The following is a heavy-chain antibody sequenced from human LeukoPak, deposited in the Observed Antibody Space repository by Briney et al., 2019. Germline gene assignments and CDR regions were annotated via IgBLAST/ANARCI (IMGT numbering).Heavy chain of an antibody. CDR2: IYFSGST. CDR1: GGSIRSYY. J-gene: IGHJ4*02. V-gene: IGHV4-59*01. D-gene: IGHD3-3*01. Sequence: PSETLSLTCTVSGGSIRSYYWSWIRQPPGKGLEWIGYIYFSGSTSYNPSLKSRVTISVDRSKNQFSLKLSFVAAADTAVYYCARSYDTNFDYWGQGTLVTVSS. CDR3: ARSYDTNFDY.